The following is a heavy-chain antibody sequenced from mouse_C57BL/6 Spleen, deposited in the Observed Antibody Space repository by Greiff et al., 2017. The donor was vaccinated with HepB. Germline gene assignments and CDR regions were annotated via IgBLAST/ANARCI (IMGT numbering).Heavy chain of an antibody. V-gene: IGHV1-55*01. D-gene: IGHD1-1*01. CDR1: GYTFTSYW. CDR2: IYPGSGST. Sequence: QVHVKQPGAELVKPGASVKMSCKASGYTFTSYWITWVKQRPGQGLEWIGDIYPGSGSTKYNEKFKSKATLTVDKSSSTAYMPYSSLTSEDAAVYYCARDPHYGSSHYAMDYWGQGTSVTVSS. CDR3: ARDPHYGSSHYAMDY. J-gene: IGHJ4*01.